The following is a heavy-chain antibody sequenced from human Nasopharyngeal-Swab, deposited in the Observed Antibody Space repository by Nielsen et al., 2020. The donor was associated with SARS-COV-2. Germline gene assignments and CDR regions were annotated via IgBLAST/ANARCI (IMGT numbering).Heavy chain of an antibody. J-gene: IGHJ4*02. D-gene: IGHD4-23*01. Sequence: GESLKISCTASGFTFSSCAMSWVRQAPGKGLEWVSEISGSGGSTYYAESVKGRFTISRDNSKNTLYLQMSSLRAEDTAIYYCAKDLGVESPLWFDYWGQGTLLTVSS. CDR1: GFTFSSCA. CDR3: AKDLGVESPLWFDY. V-gene: IGHV3-23*01. CDR2: ISGSGGST.